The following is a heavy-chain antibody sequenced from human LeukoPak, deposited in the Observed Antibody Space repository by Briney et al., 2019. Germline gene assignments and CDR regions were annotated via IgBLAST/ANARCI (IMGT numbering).Heavy chain of an antibody. CDR3: AREEQVMAGTLDY. Sequence: PGGSLRLSCAASGFTVSNTYMSWVRQAPGKGLEWVSVIYSGGSTYYAGSVKGRFTISRDNSKNTLYLQMNSLRADDTAVYYCAREEQVMAGTLDYWGQGTLVTVSS. CDR2: IYSGGST. V-gene: IGHV3-53*01. J-gene: IGHJ4*02. CDR1: GFTVSNTY. D-gene: IGHD1-14*01.